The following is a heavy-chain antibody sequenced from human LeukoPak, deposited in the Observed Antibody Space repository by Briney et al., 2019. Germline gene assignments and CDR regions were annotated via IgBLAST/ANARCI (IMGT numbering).Heavy chain of an antibody. CDR2: MNPNSDYP. Sequence: ASVKVSFKASGYTFTNYDINWVRQATGQGLEWMGWMNPNSDYPGYAQKFQGRITMTRNTSISTAYMELSSLTSEDTAVYYCAREIDGDYDSDAFDFWGQGTMVTVSS. J-gene: IGHJ3*01. CDR1: GYTFTNYD. D-gene: IGHD4-17*01. V-gene: IGHV1-8*01. CDR3: AREIDGDYDSDAFDF.